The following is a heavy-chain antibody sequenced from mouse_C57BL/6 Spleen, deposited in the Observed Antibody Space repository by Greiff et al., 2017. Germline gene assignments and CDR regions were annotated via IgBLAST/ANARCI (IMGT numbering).Heavy chain of an antibody. Sequence: EVKLEESGGGLVQPGGSMKLSCVASGFTFSNYWMNWVRQSPEKGLEWVAQIRLKSDNYATHYAESVKGRFTISRDDSKSSVYLQMNNLRAEDTGIYYCTALYGSSYWYFDVWGTGTTVTVSS. D-gene: IGHD1-1*01. CDR2: IRLKSDNYAT. CDR1: GFTFSNYW. V-gene: IGHV6-3*01. CDR3: TALYGSSYWYFDV. J-gene: IGHJ1*03.